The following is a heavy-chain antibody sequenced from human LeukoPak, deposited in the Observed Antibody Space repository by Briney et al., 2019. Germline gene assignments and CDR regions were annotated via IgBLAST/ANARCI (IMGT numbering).Heavy chain of an antibody. V-gene: IGHV4-4*07. CDR2: IYTSESP. CDR1: GGSITSYY. J-gene: IGHJ4*02. Sequence: SETLSLTCTVSGGSITSYYWSWIRQPAGKGLEWIGRIYTSESPTYNPSLKSRVTMPLDPSRNQLSLKLTSVTAADTAMYYCARVQWELGFDYWGQGTLVTVSS. D-gene: IGHD4-23*01. CDR3: ARVQWELGFDY.